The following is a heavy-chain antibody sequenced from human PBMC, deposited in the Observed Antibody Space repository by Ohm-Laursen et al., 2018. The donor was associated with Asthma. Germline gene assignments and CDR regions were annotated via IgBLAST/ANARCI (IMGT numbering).Heavy chain of an antibody. CDR2: IYYRGSI. Sequence: SQTLSFTCTVSGGSISSGGYFWSWIRQHPGKGLEWIGYIYYRGSIYYNPSLKSRVTISVDTSKNQFSLKLSSVTAADTAVYYCARALSTTVTTLGRNDAFDIWGQGTMVTVSS. D-gene: IGHD4-17*01. CDR1: GGSISSGGYF. J-gene: IGHJ3*02. V-gene: IGHV4-31*03. CDR3: ARALSTTVTTLGRNDAFDI.